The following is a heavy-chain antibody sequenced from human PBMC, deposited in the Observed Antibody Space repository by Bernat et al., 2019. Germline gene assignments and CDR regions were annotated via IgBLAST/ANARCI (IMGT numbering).Heavy chain of an antibody. V-gene: IGHV3-7*01. Sequence: EVQLVESGGGLVQPGGSLRLSCAASGFTFSSYWMSWVRQAPGKGLEWVANIKQDGSEKYYVDSVKGRFTISRDNAKNTLYLQMNSLRAEDTAVYYCASSYDSSGYYIDYWGQGTLVTVSS. D-gene: IGHD3-22*01. CDR2: IKQDGSEK. CDR3: ASSYDSSGYYIDY. J-gene: IGHJ4*02. CDR1: GFTFSSYW.